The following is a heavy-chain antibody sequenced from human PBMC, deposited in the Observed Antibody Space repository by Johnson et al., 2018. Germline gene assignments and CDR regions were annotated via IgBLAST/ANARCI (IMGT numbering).Heavy chain of an antibody. D-gene: IGHD1-1*01. J-gene: IGHJ4*02. CDR3: SRVDSRSWKGDY. CDR2: IRGDGYGGTT. Sequence: VQLVESGGGLVQPGRSLRLSCTASGFNFGEYVMSWFRQAPGKGLEWVGFIRGDGYGGTTEHAASVKGRFTISRDDSKVITYLQMNSLKTEDTAIYFCSRVDSRSWKGDYWGRGTLVTVSS. V-gene: IGHV3-49*03. CDR1: GFNFGEYV.